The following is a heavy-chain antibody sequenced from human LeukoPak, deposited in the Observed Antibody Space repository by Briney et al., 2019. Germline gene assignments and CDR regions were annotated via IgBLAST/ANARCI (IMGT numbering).Heavy chain of an antibody. D-gene: IGHD5-18*01. J-gene: IGHJ6*02. CDR1: GGSFSGYY. V-gene: IGHV4-34*01. Sequence: SETLSLTCAVYGGSFSGYYWSWIRQPPGKGLEWIGEINHSGSTNYNPSLKSRVTISVDTSKNQFSLKLSSVTAADTAVYYCARGLRGYSYGNYGMDVWGQGTTVTVSS. CDR2: INHSGST. CDR3: ARGLRGYSYGNYGMDV.